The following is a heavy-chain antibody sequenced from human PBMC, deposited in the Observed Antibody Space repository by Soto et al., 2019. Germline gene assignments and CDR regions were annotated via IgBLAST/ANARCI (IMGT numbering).Heavy chain of an antibody. CDR2: ISYDGTNK. V-gene: IGHV3-30*03. J-gene: IGHJ4*02. CDR3: VGGQFYFDY. D-gene: IGHD3-10*01. Sequence: VQLVESGGGVVQPGRSLRLSCATSGFPFTSYGMHWVREGPGKGLEWLAVISYDGTNKFYADSVKGRFTISRDNSKNTLYLQMNSLSPENTALYYCVGGQFYFDYRGQGTLVIVSS. CDR1: GFPFTSYG.